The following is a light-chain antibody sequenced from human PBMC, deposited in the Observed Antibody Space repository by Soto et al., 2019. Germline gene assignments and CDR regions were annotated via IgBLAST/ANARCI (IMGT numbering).Light chain of an antibody. V-gene: IGLV2-23*01. CDR3: CSYALL. J-gene: IGLJ1*01. CDR1: NSDVGTHNL. CDR2: EGT. Sequence: QSALTQPASVSGSPGQSITISCTGTNSDVGTHNLVSWYQQHPGKAPKLIIYEGTKRPSGVSNRFSGSKSGNTASLTISGLQAEDEADYYCCSYALLFGTGTSSPS.